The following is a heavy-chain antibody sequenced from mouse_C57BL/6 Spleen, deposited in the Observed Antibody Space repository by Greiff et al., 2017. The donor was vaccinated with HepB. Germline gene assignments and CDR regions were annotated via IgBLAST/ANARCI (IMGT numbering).Heavy chain of an antibody. CDR2: ISYDGSN. CDR1: GYSITSGYY. J-gene: IGHJ1*03. D-gene: IGHD1-1*01. V-gene: IGHV3-6*01. Sequence: EVQLQQSGPGLVKPSQSLSLTCSVTGYSITSGYYWNWIRQFPGNKLEWMGYISYDGSNNYNPSLKNRISITRDTSKNQFFLKLNSVTTEDTATYYCAGFITTVVATGFDVWGTGTTVTVSS. CDR3: AGFITTVVATGFDV.